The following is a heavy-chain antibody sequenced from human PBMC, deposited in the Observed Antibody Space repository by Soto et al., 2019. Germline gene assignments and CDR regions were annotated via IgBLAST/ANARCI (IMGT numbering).Heavy chain of an antibody. CDR1: VLTFTEAW. J-gene: IGHJ4*02. CDR2: IKSKTDGGTT. CDR3: STVGVPPSDCSSNTCLIL. D-gene: IGHD2-2*01. V-gene: IGHV3-15*01. Sequence: GGSLRLSCVSSVLTFTEAWMNWARHSPGKWLEWVGRIKSKTDGGTTDYASPVKGRFTISRDDSRNTRYLQMKSLKSEDTAVYYCSTVGVPPSDCSSNTCLILWGPGTPVTVSS.